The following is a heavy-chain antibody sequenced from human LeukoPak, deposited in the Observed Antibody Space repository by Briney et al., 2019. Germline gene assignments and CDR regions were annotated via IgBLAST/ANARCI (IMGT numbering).Heavy chain of an antibody. CDR3: AREGPRGNSQFDY. V-gene: IGHV3-74*01. CDR1: GFSFSGHW. Sequence: PGGSLRLSCTASGFSFSGHWMHWARQLPGKGLVWVSRISPTGSTTSYADSVKGRFTVSRDNAKNTLYLQMNNLRAEDTAVYYCAREGPRGNSQFDYWGQGTLVTVSS. D-gene: IGHD2/OR15-2a*01. J-gene: IGHJ4*02. CDR2: ISPTGSTT.